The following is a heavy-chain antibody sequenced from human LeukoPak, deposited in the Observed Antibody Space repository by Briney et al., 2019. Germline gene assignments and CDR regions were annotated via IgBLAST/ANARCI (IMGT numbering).Heavy chain of an antibody. V-gene: IGHV1-2*02. CDR1: GYTFTGYY. J-gene: IGHJ4*02. D-gene: IGHD6-19*01. Sequence: ASVKVSCKASGYTFTGYYIQWVRQAPGQGLEWMGWVNPNSGGTKYAQKFQGRVTMTRDTSISTAYEELSRLRSDDTAIYYCARVAVAGTFEYYFDYWGQGSLVIVSS. CDR3: ARVAVAGTFEYYFDY. CDR2: VNPNSGGT.